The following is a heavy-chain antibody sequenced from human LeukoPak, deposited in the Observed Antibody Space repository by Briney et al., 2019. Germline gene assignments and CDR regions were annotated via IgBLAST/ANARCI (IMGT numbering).Heavy chain of an antibody. Sequence: PGGSLRLSCAASGFTFSSYAMSWVRQAPGKGLEWVSAISGSGGSTYYADSVKGRFTISRDNSKNTLYLQMNSLRAEDTAVYYCAKSREGLLWFGEFDYWGQGTLVTVSS. CDR1: GFTFSSYA. D-gene: IGHD3-10*01. CDR3: AKSREGLLWFGEFDY. V-gene: IGHV3-23*01. J-gene: IGHJ4*02. CDR2: ISGSGGST.